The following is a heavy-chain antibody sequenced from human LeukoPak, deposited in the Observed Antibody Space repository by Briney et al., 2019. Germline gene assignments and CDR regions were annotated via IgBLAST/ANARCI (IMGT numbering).Heavy chain of an antibody. V-gene: IGHV1-69*13. CDR2: IIPIFGTA. Sequence: GASVKVSCKASGGTFSSYAISWVRQAPGQGLEWMGGIIPIFGTANYAQKFQGRVTITADESTSTAYMELSSLRSEDTAVYYCAREGEIRSRGAFDIWGQGTKVTVSS. D-gene: IGHD3-10*01. CDR3: AREGEIRSRGAFDI. CDR1: GGTFSSYA. J-gene: IGHJ3*02.